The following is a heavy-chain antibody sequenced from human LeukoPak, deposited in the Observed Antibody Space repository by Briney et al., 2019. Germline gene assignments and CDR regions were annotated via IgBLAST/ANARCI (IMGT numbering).Heavy chain of an antibody. D-gene: IGHD5-12*01. Sequence: PSQTLSLTCTVSGGSISSGGYYWSWIRQHPGKGLEWIGYIYYSGSTYYNPSLKSRVTISVDTSKNQFSLKLSSVTAADTAVYYCARHAVVDAYPRYFQHWGQGTLITVSS. CDR1: GGSISSGGYY. CDR3: ARHAVVDAYPRYFQH. V-gene: IGHV4-31*03. CDR2: IYYSGST. J-gene: IGHJ1*01.